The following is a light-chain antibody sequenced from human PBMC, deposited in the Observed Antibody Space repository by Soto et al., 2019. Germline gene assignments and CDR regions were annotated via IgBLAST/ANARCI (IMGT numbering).Light chain of an antibody. CDR2: DAS. J-gene: IGKJ4*01. CDR1: QSVSSY. Sequence: EIVLTQSPATLSLSPGERATLSCRASQSVSSYLAWYQQKPGQAPRLLIYDASNRATGIPARFSGSGSGTDFALTISSLEPEPYAIYYCPQRSKWLTFRGGTKVEIK. CDR3: PQRSKWLT. V-gene: IGKV3-11*01.